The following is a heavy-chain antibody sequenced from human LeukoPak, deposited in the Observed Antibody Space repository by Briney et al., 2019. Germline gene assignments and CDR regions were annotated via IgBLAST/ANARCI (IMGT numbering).Heavy chain of an antibody. CDR2: LNPNSGGT. J-gene: IGHJ4*02. Sequence: ASVKVSCKASGYTFTGYYMHWVRQAPGQGLEWMGRLNPNSGGTNYAQKFQGRVTMTRYTSISTTYMELSRLRSDDTAVYFCARDVGNSYGFDYWGQGTLVTVSS. CDR3: ARDVGNSYGFDY. D-gene: IGHD5-18*01. CDR1: GYTFTGYY. V-gene: IGHV1-2*06.